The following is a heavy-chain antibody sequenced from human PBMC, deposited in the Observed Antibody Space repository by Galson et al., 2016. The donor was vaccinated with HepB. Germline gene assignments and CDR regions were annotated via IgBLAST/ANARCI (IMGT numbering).Heavy chain of an antibody. J-gene: IGHJ4*02. CDR1: GFTFGNYV. D-gene: IGHD1-1*01. CDR3: ARDPGTICHGINYHFDL. V-gene: IGHV3-30-3*01. Sequence: SLRLSCAASGFTFGNYVMHWVRQTPGMGLAWVADICSDGNEKYYADSVQGRFTLSRDNSKNTLYLQMDSLRLEDTALYYCARDPGTICHGINYHFDLWGQGSLVTVSS. CDR2: ICSDGNEK.